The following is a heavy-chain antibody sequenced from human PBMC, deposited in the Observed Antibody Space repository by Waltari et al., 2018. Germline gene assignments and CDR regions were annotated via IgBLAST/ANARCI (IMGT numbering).Heavy chain of an antibody. CDR1: GFTFSSYG. J-gene: IGHJ1*01. CDR2: IWYDGSNK. Sequence: QVQLVESGGGVVQPGRSLRLSCVASGFTFSSYGMHWVRQAPGKGLGCVAVIWYDGSNKYYADSVKGRFTISRDNSKNTLYLQMNSLRAEDTAMYYCAKGPAAAEYFQHWGQGTLVTVSS. V-gene: IGHV3-30*18. CDR3: AKGPAAAEYFQH. D-gene: IGHD6-13*01.